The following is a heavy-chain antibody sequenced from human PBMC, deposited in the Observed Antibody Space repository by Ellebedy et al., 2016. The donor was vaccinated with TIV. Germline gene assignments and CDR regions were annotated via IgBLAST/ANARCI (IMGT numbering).Heavy chain of an antibody. J-gene: IGHJ4*02. CDR1: GFTFSNYW. Sequence: GESLKISCGTSGFTFSNYWMTWVRQAPGKGLEWVANIKQDGGEKYYVDSVKGRFSISRDNTKNSLYLQMNSLTDEDTAVYYCARDQWLGRAYYFDSWGQGTLVTVSS. V-gene: IGHV3-7*01. D-gene: IGHD6-19*01. CDR2: IKQDGGEK. CDR3: ARDQWLGRAYYFDS.